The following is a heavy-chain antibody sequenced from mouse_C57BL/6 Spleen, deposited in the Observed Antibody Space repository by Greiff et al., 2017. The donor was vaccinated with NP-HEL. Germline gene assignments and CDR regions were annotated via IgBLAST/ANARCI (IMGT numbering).Heavy chain of an antibody. CDR1: GYAFTNYL. V-gene: IGHV1-54*01. J-gene: IGHJ1*03. D-gene: IGHD1-1*01. Sequence: VQLQQSGAELVRPGTSVKVSCKASGYAFTNYLIEWVKQRPGQGLEWIGVINPGSGGTNYNEKFKGKATLTADKSSSTAYIQLSSLTSEDSAVYFCARSRSGSSYEYFDVWGTGTTVTVSS. CDR3: ARSRSGSSYEYFDV. CDR2: INPGSGGT.